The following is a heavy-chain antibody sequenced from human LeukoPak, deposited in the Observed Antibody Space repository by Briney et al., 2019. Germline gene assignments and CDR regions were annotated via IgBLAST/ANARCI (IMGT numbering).Heavy chain of an antibody. J-gene: IGHJ4*02. CDR3: AREYEVYGSDTAMVTPYFDY. CDR2: ISAYNGNT. CDR1: GYTFTSYG. Sequence: ASVKVSCKASGYTFTSYGISWVRQAPGQGLEWMGWISAYNGNTNYAQKLQGRVTMTTDTSTSTVYMELSSLRSEDTAVYYCAREYEVYGSDTAMVTPYFDYWGQGTLVTVSS. D-gene: IGHD5-18*01. V-gene: IGHV1-18*01.